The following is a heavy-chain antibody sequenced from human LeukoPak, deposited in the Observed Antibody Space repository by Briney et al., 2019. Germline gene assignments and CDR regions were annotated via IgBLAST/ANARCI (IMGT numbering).Heavy chain of an antibody. Sequence: GGSLRLSCAASGFTFSTYTMNWVRQAPGKGLEWVSSSSRSGSYKYYADSMRGRFTIARDNAKNSLYLQMNSLRAEDTAMYYCARGTYGFWSGSNFYFDYWGQGTLVTVSS. D-gene: IGHD3-3*01. CDR2: SSRSGSYK. CDR1: GFTFSTYT. V-gene: IGHV3-21*04. CDR3: ARGTYGFWSGSNFYFDY. J-gene: IGHJ4*02.